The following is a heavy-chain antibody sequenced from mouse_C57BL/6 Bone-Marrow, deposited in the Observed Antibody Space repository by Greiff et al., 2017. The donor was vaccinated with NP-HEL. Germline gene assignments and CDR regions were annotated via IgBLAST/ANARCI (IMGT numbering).Heavy chain of an antibody. CDR1: GYTFTSYW. CDR2: IHPHSGST. D-gene: IGHD1-1*01. CDR3: ASFITTVVAHFDY. V-gene: IGHV1-64*01. Sequence: QVQLQQPGAELVKPGASVKLSCKASGYTFTSYWMHWVKQRPGQGLEWIGMIHPHSGSTNYNEKFKSKATLTVDKSSSTAYMQLSSLTSEDSAVYYCASFITTVVAHFDYWGQGTTLTVSS. J-gene: IGHJ2*01.